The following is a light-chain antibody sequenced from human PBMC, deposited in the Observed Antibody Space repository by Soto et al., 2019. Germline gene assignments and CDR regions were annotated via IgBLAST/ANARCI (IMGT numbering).Light chain of an antibody. Sequence: HSVLTQPPSASGSPGQSVTISCPGTSSDVGGYNYVSWYQQYPGKAPTLMIYEVSKRPSGVPDRFSGSKSGNTASLTVSGLQAEDEADYYCSSYGGSNNVLFGGGTQLTVL. J-gene: IGLJ2*01. CDR1: SSDVGGYNY. V-gene: IGLV2-8*01. CDR2: EVS. CDR3: SSYGGSNNVL.